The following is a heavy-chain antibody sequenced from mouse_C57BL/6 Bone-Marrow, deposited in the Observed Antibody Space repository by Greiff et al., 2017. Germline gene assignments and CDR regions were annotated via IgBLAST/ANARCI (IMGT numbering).Heavy chain of an antibody. Sequence: QVQLQQPGAELVKPGASVKMSCKASGYTFTSYWITWVKQRPGQGLEWIGDIYPGSGSTNYNEKFKSKATLTVDTSSSTAYMQLSSLTSEDSAVYYCARLYYDYEGAMDYWGQGTSVTVSS. D-gene: IGHD2-4*01. CDR1: GYTFTSYW. V-gene: IGHV1-55*01. J-gene: IGHJ4*01. CDR2: IYPGSGST. CDR3: ARLYYDYEGAMDY.